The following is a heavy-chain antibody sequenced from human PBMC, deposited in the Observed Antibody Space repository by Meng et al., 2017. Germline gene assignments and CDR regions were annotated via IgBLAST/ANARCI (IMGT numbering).Heavy chain of an antibody. CDR2: IIPIFGTA. CDR1: GGTFRSYA. Sequence: VQLVQYRAWAKKPGTSVKAPCRPSGGTFRSYAIGWVRQAPGQGLEWMGGIIPIFGTANYAQKFQGRVTITADESTSTAYMELSSLRSEDTAVYYCAMILRNSYGDYEDYWGQGTLVTVSS. D-gene: IGHD4-17*01. J-gene: IGHJ4*02. V-gene: IGHV1-69*01. CDR3: AMILRNSYGDYEDY.